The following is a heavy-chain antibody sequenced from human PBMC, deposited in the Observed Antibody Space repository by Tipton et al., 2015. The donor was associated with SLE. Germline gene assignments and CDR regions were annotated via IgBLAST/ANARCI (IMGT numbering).Heavy chain of an antibody. CDR2: IYSSGNT. CDR3: ARIRVAGGYYFDY. D-gene: IGHD6-19*01. Sequence: PGLVKPSETLSLTCTVSGGSISSYYWSWIRQPAGKGLEWIGRIYSSGNTNYNPYLKSRVTMSLDTSKNQFSLKLTSVTAADTAVYYCARIRVAGGYYFDYWGQGTLVTVSS. V-gene: IGHV4-4*07. CDR1: GGSISSYY. J-gene: IGHJ4*02.